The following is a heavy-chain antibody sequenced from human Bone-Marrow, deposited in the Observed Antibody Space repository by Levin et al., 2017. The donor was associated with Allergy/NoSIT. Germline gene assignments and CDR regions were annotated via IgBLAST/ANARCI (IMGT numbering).Heavy chain of an antibody. CDR1: GGSISNYY. CDR3: ARMGDTAMVDPFDY. J-gene: IGHJ4*02. CDR2: IYYSGTT. V-gene: IGHV4-59*01. Sequence: SETLSLTCTVSGGSISNYYWSWIRQPPGKGLEWIGYIYYSGTTNYNPSLKSRVTISVDTSKSQFSLKLTSVTAADTAIYYCARMGDTAMVDPFDYWGQGTLVAVSS. D-gene: IGHD5-18*01.